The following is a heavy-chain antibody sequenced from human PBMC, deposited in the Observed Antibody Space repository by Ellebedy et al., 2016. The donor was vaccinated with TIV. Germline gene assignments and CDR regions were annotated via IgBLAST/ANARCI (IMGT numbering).Heavy chain of an antibody. D-gene: IGHD7-27*01. Sequence: GESLKISXATSGYNFPLYWITWVRQMPGRGLEWVARIDPSDPSGSYTSYSPSFQGHVTISTDKSISTAYLQWSSLKASDTAMYYCVRHELGSNAAFDYWGQGTLVTVSS. CDR1: GYNFPLYW. CDR3: VRHELGSNAAFDY. CDR2: IDPSDPSGSYT. J-gene: IGHJ4*02. V-gene: IGHV5-10-1*01.